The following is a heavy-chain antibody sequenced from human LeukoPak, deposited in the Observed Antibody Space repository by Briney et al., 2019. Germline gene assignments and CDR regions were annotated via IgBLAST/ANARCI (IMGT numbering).Heavy chain of an antibody. V-gene: IGHV4-34*01. Sequence: ASETLSLTCAVYGGSFSGYYWSWIRQPPGKGLEWIGEINHSGSTNYNPSLKSRVTISVDTSKNQFSLKLSSVTAADTAVYYCARGQWYYYGSGSFDYWGQGTLVTVSS. CDR3: ARGQWYYYGSGSFDY. J-gene: IGHJ4*02. CDR2: INHSGST. CDR1: GGSFSGYY. D-gene: IGHD3-10*01.